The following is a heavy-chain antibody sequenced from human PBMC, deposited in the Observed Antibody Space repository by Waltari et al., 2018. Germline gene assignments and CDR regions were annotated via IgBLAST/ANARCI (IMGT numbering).Heavy chain of an antibody. CDR1: GFNFRSHS. J-gene: IGHJ6*02. Sequence: EVQLVESGGGLVVPGGSLRLSCVGSGFNFRSHSINWVRQAPGKGLEWISCISGSSSTIYSADSVKGRVTVSRDNAESSVFLQMNSLGAEDTAVYYCARDGPEYYSGFDVWGLGTTVIVS. CDR2: ISGSSSTI. CDR3: ARDGPEYYSGFDV. V-gene: IGHV3-48*01.